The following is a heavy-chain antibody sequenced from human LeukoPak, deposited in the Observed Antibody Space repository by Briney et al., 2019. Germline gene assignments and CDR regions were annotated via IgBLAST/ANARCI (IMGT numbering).Heavy chain of an antibody. CDR3: ARGGEGYCSDGSCGGEFDY. D-gene: IGHD2-15*01. CDR1: GFTFSSYW. CDR2: IKQDGSEK. J-gene: IGHJ4*02. Sequence: GGSLRLSCAASGFTFSSYWMSWVRQAPGKGPEWVANIKQDGSEKYYVDSVKGRFTISRDNAKNSLYLQMNSLRAEDTAVYYCARGGEGYCSDGSCGGEFDYWGQGTLVTVSS. V-gene: IGHV3-7*01.